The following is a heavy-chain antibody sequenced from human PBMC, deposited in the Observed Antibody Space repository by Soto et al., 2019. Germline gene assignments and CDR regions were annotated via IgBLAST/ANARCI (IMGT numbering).Heavy chain of an antibody. V-gene: IGHV1-46*03. CDR2: INPSGGST. J-gene: IGHJ6*03. Sequence: QVQLVQSGAEVKKPGASVTVSCTASGYTFTSYYIHWVRQAPGQGLEWMGIINPSGGSTSYGKKFQGRVTMTRDTSTSTVYMEVSGLRSEDTAVYYCARAQEPSTLYYDYYYMDVWGKGTTVTVSS. CDR3: ARAQEPSTLYYDYYYMDV. CDR1: GYTFTSYY.